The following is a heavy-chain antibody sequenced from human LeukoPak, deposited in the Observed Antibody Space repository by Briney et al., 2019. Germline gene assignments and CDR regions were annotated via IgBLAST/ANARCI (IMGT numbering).Heavy chain of an antibody. Sequence: SKTLSLTCTVSGGSINGYFWSWIRQPPGKGLEWIGYIYYTGSTNYNPSLKSRVTISLDTSKNQFSLNLSSVTAADTAFYYCARDSRGSRRGSFDMWGQGTMVTVSS. CDR2: IYYTGST. D-gene: IGHD5-24*01. CDR3: ARDSRGSRRGSFDM. J-gene: IGHJ3*02. CDR1: GGSINGYF. V-gene: IGHV4-59*01.